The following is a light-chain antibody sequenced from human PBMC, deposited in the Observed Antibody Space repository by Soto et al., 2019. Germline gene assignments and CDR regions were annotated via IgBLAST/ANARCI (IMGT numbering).Light chain of an antibody. J-gene: IGLJ1*01. V-gene: IGLV2-14*01. CDR2: EVS. Sequence: QSALTQPASVSGSPGQSITISCTGTGSDVGGYKYVSWYQQNPGKAPKLMIFEVSNRPSGVSDRFSGSKSGNTASLTISGLQAEDESDYYCSSYTASNTYVFGSGTKLTVL. CDR3: SSYTASNTYV. CDR1: GSDVGGYKY.